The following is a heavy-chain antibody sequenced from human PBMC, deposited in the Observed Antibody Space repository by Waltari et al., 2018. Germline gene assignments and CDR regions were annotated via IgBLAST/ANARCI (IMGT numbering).Heavy chain of an antibody. D-gene: IGHD2-2*01. V-gene: IGHV4-38-2*02. CDR2: IYHSGTT. CDR1: GYSISSGYY. CDR3: ARDLASVVPAADDAFDI. J-gene: IGHJ3*02. Sequence: QVQLQESGPGLVKPSETLSLTCTVSGYSISSGYYWGWIRQPPGKGLEWIGTIYHSGTTYYNPSLKSRITISIDTSKNQFSLQLSSVTAADTAVYYCARDLASVVPAADDAFDIWGQGTMVTVSS.